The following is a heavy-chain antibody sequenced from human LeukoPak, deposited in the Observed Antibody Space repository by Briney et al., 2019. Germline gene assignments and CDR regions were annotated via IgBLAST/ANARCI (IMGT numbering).Heavy chain of an antibody. CDR3: ARGSMVRGVIRYGMDV. D-gene: IGHD3-10*01. CDR2: MNPNSGNT. V-gene: IGHV1-8*01. CDR1: GYTFTSYD. J-gene: IGHJ6*02. Sequence: ASVKVTCKASGYTFTSYDINWVRQATGQWLEWMGWMNPNSGNTGYAQKFQGRVTMTRNTSISTAYMELSSLRSEDTAVYYCARGSMVRGVIRYGMDVWGQGTTVTVSS.